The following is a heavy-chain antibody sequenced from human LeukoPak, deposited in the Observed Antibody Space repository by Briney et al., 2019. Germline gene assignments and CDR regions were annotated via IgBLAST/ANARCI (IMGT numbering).Heavy chain of an antibody. V-gene: IGHV3-74*01. CDR1: GFTFSSYW. Sequence: PGGSLRLSCAASGFTFSSYWMHWVRQAPGKGLMWVSGINSDGSSTSYADSVKGRFTISRDNAKNTLSLQMNSLRAEDTAVYYCARETYSSSRDFDYWGQGILVTVSS. D-gene: IGHD6-6*01. J-gene: IGHJ4*02. CDR2: INSDGSST. CDR3: ARETYSSSRDFDY.